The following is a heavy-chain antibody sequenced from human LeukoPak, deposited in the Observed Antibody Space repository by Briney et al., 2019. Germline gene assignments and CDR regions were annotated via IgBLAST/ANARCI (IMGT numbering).Heavy chain of an antibody. Sequence: GGSLRLSCAASGFTFSSYSMNWVRQAPGKGLEWVSYISSSRSTIYYADSVKGRFTISRDNAKNSLYLQMNSLRAEDTAVYYCARGGCSSVWVDYWGQGTLVTVSS. CDR1: GFTFSSYS. D-gene: IGHD2-2*01. J-gene: IGHJ4*02. V-gene: IGHV3-48*01. CDR2: ISSSRSTI. CDR3: ARGGCSSVWVDY.